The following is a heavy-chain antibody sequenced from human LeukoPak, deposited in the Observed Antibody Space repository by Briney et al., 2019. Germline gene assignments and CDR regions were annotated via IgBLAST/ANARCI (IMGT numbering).Heavy chain of an antibody. V-gene: IGHV3-11*01. J-gene: IGHJ6*02. CDR2: ISSSGSTI. CDR1: GFTFSDYY. D-gene: IGHD6-19*01. Sequence: GGSLRLSCAASGFTFSDYYMSWIRQAPGKGLEWVSYISSSGSTIYYADSVKGRFTISRDNAKNSLYLQMDSLRAEDTAVYYCTGGGSGWYTDYYYYYGMDVWGQGTTVTVSS. CDR3: TGGGSGWYTDYYYYYGMDV.